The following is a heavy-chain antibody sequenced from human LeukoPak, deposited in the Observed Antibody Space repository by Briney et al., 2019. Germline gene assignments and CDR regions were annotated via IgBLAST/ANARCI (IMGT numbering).Heavy chain of an antibody. CDR3: ARTPDGYYYDSSGYYSELYYLDY. J-gene: IGHJ4*02. Sequence: GGSLRLSCAASGFTFSSYAMHWVRQAPGKGLEWVAVISYDGSNKYYADSVKGRFTISRDNSKNTLYLQMNSLRAEDTAVYYCARTPDGYYYDSSGYYSELYYLDYWGQGTLVTVSS. CDR1: GFTFSSYA. D-gene: IGHD3-22*01. V-gene: IGHV3-30-3*01. CDR2: ISYDGSNK.